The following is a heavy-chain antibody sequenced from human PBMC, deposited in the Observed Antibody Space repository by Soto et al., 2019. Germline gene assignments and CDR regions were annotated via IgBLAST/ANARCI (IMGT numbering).Heavy chain of an antibody. CDR3: AKDPAGSTLGFFAI. CDR2: ISYDGSNT. Sequence: QVQLVESGGGVVQPGRSLRLSCAASGFTFSTYGMHWVRQAPGKGLEWVAVISYDGSNTYYADSVKGRFTFSRDNSKNTLYLQMNSLRAEDTAVYYCAKDPAGSTLGFFAIWGQGTMVTVSS. V-gene: IGHV3-30*18. J-gene: IGHJ3*02. D-gene: IGHD3-10*01. CDR1: GFTFSTYG.